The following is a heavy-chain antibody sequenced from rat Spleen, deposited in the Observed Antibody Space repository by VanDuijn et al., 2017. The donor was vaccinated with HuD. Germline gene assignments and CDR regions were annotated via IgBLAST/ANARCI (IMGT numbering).Heavy chain of an antibody. V-gene: IGHV5-19*01. CDR3: ATEDNSGY. CDR1: GFTFSDFF. D-gene: IGHD4-3*01. J-gene: IGHJ2*01. Sequence: EVQLVESGGGLVQPGRSLKLSCAASGFTFSDFFMAWVRQAPAKGLEWVASISPSGGSTYYRDSVKGRFTISRDNAKSTLYLPLDRLRSEDTATDYCATEDNSGYWGQGVMVTVSS. CDR2: ISPSGGST.